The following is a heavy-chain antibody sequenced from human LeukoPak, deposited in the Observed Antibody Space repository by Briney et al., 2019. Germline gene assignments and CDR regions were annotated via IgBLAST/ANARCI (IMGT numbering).Heavy chain of an antibody. J-gene: IGHJ1*01. Sequence: GGSLRLSCAASGFTFSSYSMNWVRQAPGKGLEWVSYISSSSSTIYYADSVKGRFTISRDNSKSTLYLQMSSLGAEDTAVYFCAKDDAWGRYQDWGQGTLVTVSS. CDR3: AKDDAWGRYQD. CDR2: ISSSSSTI. D-gene: IGHD3-16*01. CDR1: GFTFSSYS. V-gene: IGHV3-48*01.